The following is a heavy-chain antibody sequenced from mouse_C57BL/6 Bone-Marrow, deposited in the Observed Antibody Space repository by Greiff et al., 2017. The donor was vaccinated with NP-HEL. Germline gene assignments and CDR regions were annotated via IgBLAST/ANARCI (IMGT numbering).Heavy chain of an antibody. Sequence: EVKLQQSGAELVRPGASVKLSCTASGFNIKDDYMHWVKQRPEQGLEWIGWIDPENGDTEYASKFQGKATITADTSSNTAYLQLSSLTSEDTAVYYCTGGSSYGFAYWGQGTLVTVSA. D-gene: IGHD1-1*01. V-gene: IGHV14-4*01. CDR2: IDPENGDT. CDR1: GFNIKDDY. J-gene: IGHJ3*01. CDR3: TGGSSYGFAY.